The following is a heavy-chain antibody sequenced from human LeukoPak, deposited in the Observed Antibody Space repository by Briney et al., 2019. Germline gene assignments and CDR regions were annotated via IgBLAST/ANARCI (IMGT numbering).Heavy chain of an antibody. Sequence: GGSLRLSCAASGFTFSTYSMNWVRQAPGKGLEWVSSISSSSSYIYYADSVKGRFTISRDNAKNSLYLQMNSLRAEDTAVYYCARAYSETYGLGYYYMDVWGKGTTVTISS. D-gene: IGHD1-26*01. J-gene: IGHJ6*03. CDR3: ARAYSETYGLGYYYMDV. CDR2: ISSSSSYI. V-gene: IGHV3-21*01. CDR1: GFTFSTYS.